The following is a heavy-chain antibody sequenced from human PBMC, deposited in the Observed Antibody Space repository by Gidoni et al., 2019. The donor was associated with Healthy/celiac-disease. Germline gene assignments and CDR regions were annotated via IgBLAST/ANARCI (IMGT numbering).Heavy chain of an antibody. V-gene: IGHV4-39*01. CDR2: IYYSGST. D-gene: IGHD3-10*01. Sequence: QLQLQEAGPGLVKPSETLSLNCTVSGGSISSSSYYWGWIRQPPGKGLEWIGSIYYSGSTYYNPSLKSRVTISVDTSKTQFSLQLSSVTAADTAVYYCARSANLYGSGSYYWGQGTLVTVSS. CDR3: ARSANLYGSGSYY. J-gene: IGHJ4*02. CDR1: GGSISSSSYY.